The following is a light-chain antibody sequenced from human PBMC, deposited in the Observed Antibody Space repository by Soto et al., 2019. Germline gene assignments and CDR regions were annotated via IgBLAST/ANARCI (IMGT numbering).Light chain of an antibody. J-gene: IGLJ1*01. CDR1: SGDVGGYNY. CDR3: SSYTSGSTYV. CDR2: DVS. Sequence: QSALTQPASVSGSPGQSITISCTGTSGDVGGYNYVYWYQQHPGQAPKLMIYDVSNRPSGVSNRFSGSKSGNTASLTISGLQAEDEADYYCSSYTSGSTYVFGTGTKLTVL. V-gene: IGLV2-14*01.